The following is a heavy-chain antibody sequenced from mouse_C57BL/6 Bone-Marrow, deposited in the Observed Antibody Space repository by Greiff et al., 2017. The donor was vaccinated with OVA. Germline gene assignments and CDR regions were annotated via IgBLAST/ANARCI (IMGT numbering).Heavy chain of an antibody. CDR2: IDPSDSYT. CDR3: ARGGNWDDY. D-gene: IGHD4-1*01. V-gene: IGHV1-59*01. J-gene: IGHJ2*01. Sequence: VQLQQPGAELVRPGPSVKLSCKASGYTFTSYWMHWVKQRPGQGLEWIGVIDPSDSYTNYNQKFKGKATLTVDTSSSTAYMQLSSLTSEDSAVYYCARGGNWDDYWGQGTTLTVSS. CDR1: GYTFTSYW.